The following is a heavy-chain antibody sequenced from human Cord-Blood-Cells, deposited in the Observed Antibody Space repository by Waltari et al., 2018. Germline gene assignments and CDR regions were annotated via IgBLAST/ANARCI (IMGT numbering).Heavy chain of an antibody. Sequence: QAQLLQSGAEVKKHGASVNVSCKATGSYFTSYDMNRVRQATGQGLEWMGWMNPNSGNTGYAQKFQGRVTITRNTSISTAYMELSSLRSEDTAVYYCARGYYYDAFDIWGQGTMVTVSS. CDR3: ARGYYYDAFDI. D-gene: IGHD3-10*01. CDR2: MNPNSGNT. V-gene: IGHV1-8*03. J-gene: IGHJ3*02. CDR1: GSYFTSYD.